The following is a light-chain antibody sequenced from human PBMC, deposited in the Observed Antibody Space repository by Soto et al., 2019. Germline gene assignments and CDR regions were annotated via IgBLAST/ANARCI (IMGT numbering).Light chain of an antibody. Sequence: EIVLTQSPGTLSLSPGERATLSCRASQSVSRSYLAWYQQKPGQAPRLLIYGASSRATGIPDRFSGSGSGTDFTLTISRLEPEDFAVYYCQQYGNSPTWTFGQGTKVEIK. CDR2: GAS. J-gene: IGKJ1*01. CDR3: QQYGNSPTWT. CDR1: QSVSRSY. V-gene: IGKV3-20*01.